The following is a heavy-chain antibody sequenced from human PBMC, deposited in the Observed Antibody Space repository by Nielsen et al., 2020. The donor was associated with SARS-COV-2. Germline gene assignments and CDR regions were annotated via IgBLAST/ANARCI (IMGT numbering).Heavy chain of an antibody. D-gene: IGHD5-12*01. J-gene: IGHJ4*02. CDR3: AGVLCSGYWMVLGDDY. CDR1: GSTFSNYA. Sequence: SVKVSCKASGSTFSNYAISWVRQAPGQGLEWMGGVIPIFGATYYAQKFQGRVTITADESTSTAYMELSSLRSDDSAVYYCAGVLCSGYWMVLGDDYWGQGTLVTVSS. V-gene: IGHV1-69*13. CDR2: VIPIFGAT.